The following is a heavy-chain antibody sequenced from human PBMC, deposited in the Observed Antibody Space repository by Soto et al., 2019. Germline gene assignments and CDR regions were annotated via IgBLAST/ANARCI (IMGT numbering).Heavy chain of an antibody. V-gene: IGHV1-58*01. D-gene: IGHD3-10*01. CDR2: IVVGSGNT. CDR1: GSTFLSSA. Sequence: QMQLVQSGPEVKRPGTSVKVSCKASGSTFLSSAVQWVRQARGQRLEWIGWIVVGSGNTNYAQKFQERVTIARDMSTDTAYMELSTLRSDDTAVYYCAAGLRKGTGTLDYWGQGTLVTVSS. J-gene: IGHJ4*02. CDR3: AAGLRKGTGTLDY.